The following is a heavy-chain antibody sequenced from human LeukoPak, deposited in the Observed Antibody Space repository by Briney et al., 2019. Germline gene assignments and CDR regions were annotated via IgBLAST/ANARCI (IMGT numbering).Heavy chain of an antibody. V-gene: IGHV3-74*01. Sequence: GGSLRLSCAASGFTFSSYWMHWVRQAPGKGLVWVSRINSDGSSTSYADSVKGRFTISRDNAKNTLYLQMNSLRAEDTAVYYCARRSELWFGEGYYMDVWGKGTTVTVSS. CDR2: INSDGSST. J-gene: IGHJ6*03. CDR3: ARRSELWFGEGYYMDV. CDR1: GFTFSSYW. D-gene: IGHD3-10*01.